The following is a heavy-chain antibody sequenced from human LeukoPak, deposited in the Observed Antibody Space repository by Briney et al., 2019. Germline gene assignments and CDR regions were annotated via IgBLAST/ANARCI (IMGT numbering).Heavy chain of an antibody. CDR2: IYYSGST. J-gene: IGHJ4*02. CDR1: GGSISSYY. Sequence: SETLSLTCTVSGGSISSYYWSWIRQPPGKGLEWIGYIYYSGSTNYNPSLKSRVTISVDTSKNQFSLKLSSVTAADTAVYYCARGERYSSFDYWGQGTLVTVSS. D-gene: IGHD6-13*01. V-gene: IGHV4-59*01. CDR3: ARGERYSSFDY.